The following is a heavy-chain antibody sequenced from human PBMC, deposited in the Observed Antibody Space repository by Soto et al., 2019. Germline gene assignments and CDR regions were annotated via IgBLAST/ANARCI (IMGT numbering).Heavy chain of an antibody. CDR2: ISAYNGNT. Sequence: QVQLVQSGAEVKKPGASVKVSCKASGYTFTSYGISWVRQAPGQGLEWMGWISAYNGNTNYAQKLQGRVTMTTDTSTSSAYMELSSLRSYDTAVYYCARAYCSGGSCFWLDPWGQGTLVTVSS. D-gene: IGHD2-15*01. J-gene: IGHJ5*02. V-gene: IGHV1-18*01. CDR3: ARAYCSGGSCFWLDP. CDR1: GYTFTSYG.